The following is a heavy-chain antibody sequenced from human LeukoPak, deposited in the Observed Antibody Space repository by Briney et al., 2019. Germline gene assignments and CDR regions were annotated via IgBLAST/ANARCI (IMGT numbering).Heavy chain of an antibody. CDR1: GFTFSNYW. D-gene: IGHD5-18*01. J-gene: IGHJ4*02. Sequence: GGSLRLSCAASGFTFSNYWINWVRQAPGKGLEWVAKIKQDGSETYCVDSVKGRFTISRDNAKNSLYLQMNSLRDEDTAVYYCARGGSGYSYGKIDSWGQGILVTVSS. CDR3: ARGGSGYSYGKIDS. CDR2: IKQDGSET. V-gene: IGHV3-7*01.